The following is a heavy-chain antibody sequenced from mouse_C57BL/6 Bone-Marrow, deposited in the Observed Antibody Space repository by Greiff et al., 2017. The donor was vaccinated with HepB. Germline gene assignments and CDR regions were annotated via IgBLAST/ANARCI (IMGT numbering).Heavy chain of an antibody. CDR3: ALITTVVPTRYFDY. Sequence: EVQLQQSGPVLVKPGASVKMSCKASGYTFTDYYMNWVKQSHGKSLEWIGVINPYNGGTSYNQKFKGKATLTVDKSSSTAYMELNSLTSEDSAVYYCALITTVVPTRYFDYWGQGTTLTVSS. J-gene: IGHJ2*01. CDR2: INPYNGGT. CDR1: GYTFTDYY. D-gene: IGHD1-1*01. V-gene: IGHV1-19*01.